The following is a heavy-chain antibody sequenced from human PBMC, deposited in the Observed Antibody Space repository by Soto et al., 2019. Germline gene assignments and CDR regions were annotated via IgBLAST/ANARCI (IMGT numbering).Heavy chain of an antibody. J-gene: IGHJ5*02. CDR2: IIPIFGTA. Sequence: QVQLVQSGAEVKKPGSSVKVSCKASGGTFSSYAISWVRQAPGQGLEWMGGIIPIFGTANYAQKFQGRVTSTADKSTSTAYRELGSLRSEDTAVYYCARDCEWSGRGYNWFDPWGQGTLVTVSS. CDR1: GGTFSSYA. V-gene: IGHV1-69*06. CDR3: ARDCEWSGRGYNWFDP. D-gene: IGHD3-3*01.